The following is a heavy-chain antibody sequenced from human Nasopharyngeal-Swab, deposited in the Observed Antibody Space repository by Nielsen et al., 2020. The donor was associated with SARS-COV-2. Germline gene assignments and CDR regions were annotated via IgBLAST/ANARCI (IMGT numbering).Heavy chain of an antibody. CDR1: GFTFTSSA. Sequence: SVKVSCKASGFTFTSSAVQWVRQARGQRLEWIGWIVVGSGSTNYAQKFQERVTITRDMSTSTAYMELSSLRSEDTAVYYCAAYSSGPYYYYYGMDVWGQGTTVTVSS. J-gene: IGHJ6*02. CDR3: AAYSSGPYYYYYGMDV. V-gene: IGHV1-58*01. D-gene: IGHD4-11*01. CDR2: IVVGSGST.